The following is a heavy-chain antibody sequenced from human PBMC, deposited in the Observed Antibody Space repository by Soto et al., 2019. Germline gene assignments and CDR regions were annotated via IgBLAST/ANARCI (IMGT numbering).Heavy chain of an antibody. CDR2: IYYSGST. Sequence: PSETLSLTCTASGGSISSSSYYWGWIRQPPGKGLEWIGSIYYSGSTYYNPSLQSRVTISVDTSKNQFSLKLSSVTAADTAVYYCARHRDIVLMVYDYWGQGTLVTVS. J-gene: IGHJ4*02. CDR1: GGSISSSSYY. D-gene: IGHD2-8*01. V-gene: IGHV4-39*01. CDR3: ARHRDIVLMVYDY.